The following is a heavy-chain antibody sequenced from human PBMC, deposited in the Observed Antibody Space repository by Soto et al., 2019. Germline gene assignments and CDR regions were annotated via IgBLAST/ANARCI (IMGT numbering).Heavy chain of an antibody. CDR2: ISGDGGTT. J-gene: IGHJ4*02. D-gene: IGHD6-13*01. CDR1: GFTFRNYA. Sequence: EVQLLESGGVLVQPGGSLRISCAASGFTFRNYAMSWVRQAPGKGLEWVSAISGDGGTTYYADSVKGRVTISRDNSKNTLYLQLNSLRADDTASYYCAKDQYRSSSWPRDFDFWGQGTLVTVSP. CDR3: AKDQYRSSSWPRDFDF. V-gene: IGHV3-23*01.